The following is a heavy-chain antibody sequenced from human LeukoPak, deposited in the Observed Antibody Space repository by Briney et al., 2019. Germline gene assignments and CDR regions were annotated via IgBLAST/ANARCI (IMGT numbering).Heavy chain of an antibody. CDR1: GYTFTAYS. J-gene: IGHJ3*02. V-gene: IGHV1-2*02. D-gene: IGHD3-16*01. Sequence: ASVKVSCKASGYTFTAYSIHWVRQAPGQGLEWMGWINCESGGTNYAQKFQGRVTMTRDTSISTAHMELSGLRSDDTALYFCARDASGGLAFDIWGQGTVVTVST. CDR3: ARDASGGLAFDI. CDR2: INCESGGT.